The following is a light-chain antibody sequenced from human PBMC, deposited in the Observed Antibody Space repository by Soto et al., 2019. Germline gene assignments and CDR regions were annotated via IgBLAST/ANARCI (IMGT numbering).Light chain of an antibody. V-gene: IGLV1-44*01. Sequence: QSVLTQPPSVSGTRGQRVTISCSGSSSNIGSNTANWYQHLPGTAPKVLIYSNNRRPSGVPDRFSGSKSGTSASLAISGLQSEDEADYYCQSYDSSHVVFGGGTKLTVL. J-gene: IGLJ2*01. CDR1: SSNIGSNT. CDR2: SNN. CDR3: QSYDSSHVV.